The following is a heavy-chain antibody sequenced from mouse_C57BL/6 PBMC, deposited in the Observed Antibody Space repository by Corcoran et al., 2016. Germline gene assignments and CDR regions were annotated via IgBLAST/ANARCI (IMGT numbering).Heavy chain of an antibody. V-gene: IGHV9-1*01. J-gene: IGHJ4*01. CDR1: GYTFTEYP. Sequence: QIQLVHSGPELTKPGATVKISCKSSGYTFTEYPMHWVKQVQGKGFKGMGLIYPDTGAPTYAEAFKGRFAFSLETSASTAYLQINNLKNEDTATYFCVRAVSRGAMDCWGKGTSVTVSA. D-gene: IGHD1-1*01. CDR3: VRAVSRGAMDC. CDR2: IYPDTGAP.